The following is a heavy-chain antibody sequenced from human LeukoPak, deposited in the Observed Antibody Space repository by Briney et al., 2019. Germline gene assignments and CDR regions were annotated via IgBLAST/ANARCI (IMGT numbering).Heavy chain of an antibody. Sequence: GGSLRLSCAASGFTFSNYSIHWVRQAPGKRLEWVAVISYDGSSKYYADSVKGRFTISRDNSKNTLHLQMNSLRPEDTAVYYCARDRYDRNYWGQGTLVTVSS. V-gene: IGHV3-30*04. J-gene: IGHJ4*02. CDR3: ARDRYDRNY. CDR1: GFTFSNYS. D-gene: IGHD2-15*01. CDR2: ISYDGSSK.